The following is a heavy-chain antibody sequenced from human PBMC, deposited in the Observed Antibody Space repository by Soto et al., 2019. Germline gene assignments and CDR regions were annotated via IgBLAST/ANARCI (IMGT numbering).Heavy chain of an antibody. CDR1: GDSFNTYW. CDR2: IYPGDSDT. J-gene: IGHJ4*02. V-gene: IGHV5-51*01. Sequence: PGESLKISCKASGDSFNTYWIGWVRQLPGKGLEWMGIIYPGDSDTRYSPSFQGQVTISADKSITTVYLQWNSLKASDTAIYYCARPGYYDSSGFFNFDYWGQGTLVTVSS. D-gene: IGHD3-22*01. CDR3: ARPGYYDSSGFFNFDY.